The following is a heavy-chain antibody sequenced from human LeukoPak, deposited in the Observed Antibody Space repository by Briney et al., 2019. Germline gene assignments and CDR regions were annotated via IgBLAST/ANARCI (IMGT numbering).Heavy chain of an antibody. CDR1: GYTFTGYY. Sequence: ASVKVSFKASGYTFTGYYMHWVRQAPGQGLEWMGWINPNSGGTNYAQKFQGRVTMTRDTSISTAYMELSRLRSDDTAVYYCARGSDYDDYFYMDFWGKGTTVTVSS. V-gene: IGHV1-2*02. J-gene: IGHJ6*03. CDR3: ARGSDYDDYFYMDF. CDR2: INPNSGGT.